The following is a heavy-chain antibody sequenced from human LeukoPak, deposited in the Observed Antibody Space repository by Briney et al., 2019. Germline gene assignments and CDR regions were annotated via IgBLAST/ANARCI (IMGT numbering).Heavy chain of an antibody. CDR1: GFTISSNY. Sequence: PGGSLRLSCAASGFTISSNYMSWVRQAPGKGLEWVSVIYSGGSTYYADSVKGRFTISRDNSKNTLYLQMNSLRAEDTAVYYCARDFGLGGVYFDYWGQGTLVTVSS. V-gene: IGHV3-66*01. CDR3: ARDFGLGGVYFDY. J-gene: IGHJ4*02. D-gene: IGHD3-3*01. CDR2: IYSGGST.